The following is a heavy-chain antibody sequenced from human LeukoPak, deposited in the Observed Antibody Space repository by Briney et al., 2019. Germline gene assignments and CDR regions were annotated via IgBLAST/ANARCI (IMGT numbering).Heavy chain of an antibody. CDR2: IYSGGTT. J-gene: IGHJ4*02. CDR3: ARDSPDGLVPDC. D-gene: IGHD2-2*01. Sequence: VGSLRLSCAASGVSLSNNYMSWVRQAPGGGLGGGSVIYSGGTTYYADSVKGRFTISRDTSNNTLYLQMNSLRVEDTAVYFCARDSPDGLVPDCWGQGIQVTVSS. V-gene: IGHV3-66*01. CDR1: GVSLSNNY.